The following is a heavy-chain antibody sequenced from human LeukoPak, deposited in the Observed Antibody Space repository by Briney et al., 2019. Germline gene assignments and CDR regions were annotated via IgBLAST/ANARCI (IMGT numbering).Heavy chain of an antibody. J-gene: IGHJ6*03. Sequence: PSEALPLTCTVFGYFISSGYYWGWIWPPPGKGLEWIGSFYHSGSTYYNPSLKSRVTISVDTSKNQFSLKLSSVTAADTAVYYCARPTVPPLTYYYYYMDVWGKGTTVTVSS. D-gene: IGHD1-1*01. CDR3: ARPTVPPLTYYYYYMDV. V-gene: IGHV4-38-2*02. CDR1: GYFISSGYY. CDR2: FYHSGST.